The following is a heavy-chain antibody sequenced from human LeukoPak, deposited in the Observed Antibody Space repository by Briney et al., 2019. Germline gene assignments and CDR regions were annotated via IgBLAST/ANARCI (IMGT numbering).Heavy chain of an antibody. CDR3: AKDESDYGDDYYFDY. D-gene: IGHD4-17*01. CDR2: ISGSGGST. CDR1: GFTFSSYA. V-gene: IGHV3-23*01. Sequence: GRSLRLSCAASGFTFSSYAMSWVRQAPGKGLEWVSAISGSGGSTYYADSVKGRFTISRDNSKNTLYLQMNSLRAEDTAVYYCAKDESDYGDDYYFDYWGQGTLVTVSS. J-gene: IGHJ4*02.